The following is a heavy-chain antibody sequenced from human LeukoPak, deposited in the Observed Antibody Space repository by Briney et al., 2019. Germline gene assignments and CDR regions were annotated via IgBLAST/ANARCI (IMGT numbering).Heavy chain of an antibody. CDR2: IYTSGGT. D-gene: IGHD2-15*01. V-gene: IGHV4-61*02. J-gene: IGHJ3*02. CDR1: GGSISSGIYY. Sequence: PSQTLSLTCTVSGGSISSGIYYWSWIRQPAGKGLEWIGRIYTSGGTNYNPSLKSRVTISVDTSKNQFSLKLSSVTAADTAVYYCARGARCSGGSCYSASAKFGAFDIWGQGTMVTVSS. CDR3: ARGARCSGGSCYSASAKFGAFDI.